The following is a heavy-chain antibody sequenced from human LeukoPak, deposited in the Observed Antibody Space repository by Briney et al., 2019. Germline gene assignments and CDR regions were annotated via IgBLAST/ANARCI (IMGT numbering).Heavy chain of an antibody. CDR1: GYTFTSYA. V-gene: IGHV1-3*01. CDR3: AGLAARGGWFDP. CDR2: INAGNGNT. J-gene: IGHJ5*02. Sequence: EASVKVSCKASGYTFTSYAMHWVRQAPGQRLEWMGWINAGNGNTKYPQKFQGRVTITRDTSASTAYMELSSLRSEDTAVYYCAGLAARGGWFDPWGQGTLVTVSS. D-gene: IGHD6-6*01.